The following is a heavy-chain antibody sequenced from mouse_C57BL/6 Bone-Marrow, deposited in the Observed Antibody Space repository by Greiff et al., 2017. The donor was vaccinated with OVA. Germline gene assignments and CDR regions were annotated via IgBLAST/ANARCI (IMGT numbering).Heavy chain of an antibody. Sequence: QVQLQQPGAELVRPGTSVKLSCKASGYTFTNYWMHGVKQRPGQGLEWIGVIAPSDSYINYNQKFKGRATLTVDTSSSTAYMHLSSLTSEDSAVYYCAHYGSRLYLHYWGQGTSLTVSS. CDR1: GYTFTNYW. CDR3: AHYGSRLYLHY. CDR2: IAPSDSYI. V-gene: IGHV1-59*01. J-gene: IGHJ2*02. D-gene: IGHD1-1*01.